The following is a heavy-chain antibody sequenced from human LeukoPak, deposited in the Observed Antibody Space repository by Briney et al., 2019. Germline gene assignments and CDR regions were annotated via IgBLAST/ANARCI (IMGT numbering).Heavy chain of an antibody. Sequence: GGSLRLSCAASGFTVKDNFMSWVRQAPGKGLEWVSAISGSGGSTYYADSVKGRFTISRDNSKNTLYLQMNSLRAEDTAVYYCATTPEVVAATFDYWGQGTLVTVSS. CDR2: ISGSGGST. CDR3: ATTPEVVAATFDY. D-gene: IGHD2-15*01. CDR1: GFTVKDNF. J-gene: IGHJ4*02. V-gene: IGHV3-23*01.